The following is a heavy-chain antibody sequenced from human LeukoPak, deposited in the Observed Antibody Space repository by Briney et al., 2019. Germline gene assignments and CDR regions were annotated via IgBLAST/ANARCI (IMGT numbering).Heavy chain of an antibody. V-gene: IGHV3-30*18. J-gene: IGHJ5*02. Sequence: PGGSLRLSCAASGFTFSTYAMHWVRQAPGKGLEWVAVISYDGSNKYYADSVEGRFTISRDNSKNTLYLQMNTLRAEDTAVYYCAKDVSWNWFDPWGQGTLVTVSS. CDR1: GFTFSTYA. CDR3: AKDVSWNWFDP. CDR2: ISYDGSNK.